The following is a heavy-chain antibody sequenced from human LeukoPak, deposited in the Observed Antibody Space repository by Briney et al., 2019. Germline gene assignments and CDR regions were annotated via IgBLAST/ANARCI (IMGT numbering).Heavy chain of an antibody. V-gene: IGHV3-48*03. CDR2: ISTSGTTI. Sequence: PAGSLRLSCAASGFTFSSFEMTWVGQGPGKGLEWLSYISTSGTTIYYADSVKGRFTISRDNAKNSLYLQMNSLRAEDTAVYYCARLDYSNYGAYYYYYMDVWGKGTTVTVSS. D-gene: IGHD4-11*01. J-gene: IGHJ6*03. CDR1: GFTFSSFE. CDR3: ARLDYSNYGAYYYYYMDV.